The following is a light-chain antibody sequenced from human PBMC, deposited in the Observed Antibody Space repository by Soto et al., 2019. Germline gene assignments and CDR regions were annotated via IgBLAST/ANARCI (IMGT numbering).Light chain of an antibody. V-gene: IGKV3-15*01. CDR3: QQYTNWRT. CDR2: DAS. CDR1: QRVASN. Sequence: VIKQSPVTLSVSTGARATLSCRASQRVASNLAWYQQTPGQAPRLLIYDASTRATGVPARFSGSGSGTEFTLTISSLHSEYFAVYYWQQYTNWRTFGQGTNVEIK. J-gene: IGKJ1*01.